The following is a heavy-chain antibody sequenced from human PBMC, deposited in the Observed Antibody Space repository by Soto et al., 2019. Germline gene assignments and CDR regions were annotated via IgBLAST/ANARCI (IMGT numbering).Heavy chain of an antibody. CDR3: ARDPEYSSSSSPSP. Sequence: VKVSCKASGYTLTGYYMHWVRQAPGQGLEWMGWINPNSGGTNYAQKFQGRVTMTRDTSISTAYMELSRLRSDDTAVYYCARDPEYSSSSSPSPWGQGTLVTVSS. D-gene: IGHD6-6*01. V-gene: IGHV1-2*02. J-gene: IGHJ5*02. CDR2: INPNSGGT. CDR1: GYTLTGYY.